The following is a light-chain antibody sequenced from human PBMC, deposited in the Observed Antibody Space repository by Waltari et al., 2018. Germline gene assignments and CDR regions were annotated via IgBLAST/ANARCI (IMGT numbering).Light chain of an antibody. Sequence: DIVMTQSPDSLAVSLGERATINCKSSQSVLYSSNNKNYLAWYQQKTGHHPKLLIYWASTRESGVPDRFSGSGSWTDFTLTISSLQAEDVAVYYCQQYYSTLLYTFGQGTKLEIK. CDR2: WAS. J-gene: IGKJ2*01. V-gene: IGKV4-1*01. CDR3: QQYYSTLLYT. CDR1: QSVLYSSNNKNY.